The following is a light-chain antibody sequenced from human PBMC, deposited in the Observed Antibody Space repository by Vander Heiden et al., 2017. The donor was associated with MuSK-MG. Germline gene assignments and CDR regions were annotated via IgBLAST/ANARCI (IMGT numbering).Light chain of an antibody. J-gene: IGLJ1*01. CDR2: DVS. CDR3: SSYTSSSTYV. CDR1: SSDVGSYNY. V-gene: IGLV2-14*01. Sequence: SALPQPASVSASPGPSITISCTGTSSDVGSYNYVSWYQQHPGKAPKLMIYDVSNRPSGVSNRFSGSKSGNTASLTISGLQAEDEADYYCSSYTSSSTYVFGTGTKVTVL.